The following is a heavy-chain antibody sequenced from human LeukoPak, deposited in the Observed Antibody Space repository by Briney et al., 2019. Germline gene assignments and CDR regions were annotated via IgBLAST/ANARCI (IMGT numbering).Heavy chain of an antibody. Sequence: GGSLRLSCAASGFTFSSYGMHWVRQAPGKGLEWVAFIRYDGSNKYYADSVKGRFTISRDNSKNTLYLQTNSLRAEDTAVYYCAKETTQAQVYWGQGTLVTVSS. J-gene: IGHJ4*02. CDR3: AKETTQAQVY. CDR1: GFTFSSYG. D-gene: IGHD1/OR15-1a*01. V-gene: IGHV3-30*02. CDR2: IRYDGSNK.